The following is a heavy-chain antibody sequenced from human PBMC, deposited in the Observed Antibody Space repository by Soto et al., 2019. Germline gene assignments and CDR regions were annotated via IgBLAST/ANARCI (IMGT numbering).Heavy chain of an antibody. J-gene: IGHJ5*02. CDR1: GVSISSNNW. CDR2: IYHSGST. V-gene: IGHV4-4*02. Sequence: QVQLQESGPGRVKPSATLSLTCAVSGVSISSNNWWSWVRQPPGKGLEWIGEIYHSGSTNYNPSLESPVTISVDKSKNQFSLKLSSMTAADTAVYDCATLKTYPIFGPYNWFDPWGQGTLVTVSS. D-gene: IGHD3-3*01. CDR3: ATLKTYPIFGPYNWFDP.